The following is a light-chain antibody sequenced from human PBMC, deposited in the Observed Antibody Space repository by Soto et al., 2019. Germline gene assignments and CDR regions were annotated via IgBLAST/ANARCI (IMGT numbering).Light chain of an antibody. J-gene: IGLJ3*02. CDR2: EVS. CDR3: CSYAGTYTQWV. V-gene: IGLV2-14*01. Sequence: QSALTQPASVSGSPGQSITISCTGTSNDVGGYNYVSWYQQHPGKAPKLMIHEVSNRPSGVSNRFSGSKSGNTASLTISGLQAEDEADYSCCSYAGTYTQWVFGGGTKLTVL. CDR1: SNDVGGYNY.